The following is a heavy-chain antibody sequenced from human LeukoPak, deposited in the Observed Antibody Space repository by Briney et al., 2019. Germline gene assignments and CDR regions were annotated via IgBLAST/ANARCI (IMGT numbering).Heavy chain of an antibody. V-gene: IGHV3-66*02. CDR2: IYSGGST. J-gene: IGHJ6*03. CDR3: ARDTRSGSYYDYYYYMDV. CDR1: GFTVSSNY. D-gene: IGHD1-26*01. Sequence: GGYLRLYGAASGFTVSSNYMSWVRQAPGKGLEWVSVIYSGGSTYYADSVKGRFTISRDNSKNTLYLQMNSLRAEDTAVYYCARDTRSGSYYDYYYYMDVWGKLTTVTVSS.